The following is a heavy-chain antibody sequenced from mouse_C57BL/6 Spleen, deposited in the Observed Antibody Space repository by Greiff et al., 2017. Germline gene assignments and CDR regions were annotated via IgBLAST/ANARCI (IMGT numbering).Heavy chain of an antibody. CDR3: AIEVPCLAY. CDR1: GYTFTSYT. V-gene: IGHV1-4*01. Sequence: QVQLQQSGAELARPGASVKMSCKASGYTFTSYTMHWVKQRPGQGLEWIGYINPSSGYTKYNQKFKGKATLTVDKSSSTAYMQLSSLTSEDSAVYYCAIEVPCLAYWGQGTLVTVSA. J-gene: IGHJ3*01. D-gene: IGHD2-14*01. CDR2: INPSSGYT.